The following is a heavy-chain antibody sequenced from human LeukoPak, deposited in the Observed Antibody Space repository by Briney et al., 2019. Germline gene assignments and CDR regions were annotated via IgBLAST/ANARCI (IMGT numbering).Heavy chain of an antibody. CDR2: ISSSGSTI. J-gene: IGHJ4*02. D-gene: IGHD6-19*01. Sequence: PGGSLRLSXAASGFTFSSCEMNWVRQAPGKGLEWVSYISSSGSTIYYADSVKGRFTISRDNAKNSLYLQMNSLRAEDTAVYYCARDQGSGWLFDYWGQGTLVTVSS. CDR3: ARDQGSGWLFDY. CDR1: GFTFSSCE. V-gene: IGHV3-48*03.